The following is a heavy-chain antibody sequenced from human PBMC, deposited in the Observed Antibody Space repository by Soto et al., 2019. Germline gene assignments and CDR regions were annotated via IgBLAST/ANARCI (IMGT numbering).Heavy chain of an antibody. CDR2: ISSSGGSL. J-gene: IGHJ5*02. Sequence: PGGSLRLSCAASGFIFSSYAMGWVRQAPGKGLEWVSSISSSGGSLYYADSLKGRFTISRDNSKNTVFLQMNNLSAEDTAVYDCAKNQGVELVPLATVDWFDPWGQGSVVTVSS. D-gene: IGHD1-26*01. CDR1: GFIFSSYA. CDR3: AKNQGVELVPLATVDWFDP. V-gene: IGHV3-23*01.